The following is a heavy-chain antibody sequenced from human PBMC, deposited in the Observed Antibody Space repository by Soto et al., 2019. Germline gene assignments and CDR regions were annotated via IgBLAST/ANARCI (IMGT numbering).Heavy chain of an antibody. CDR3: ARGNPVPLDY. D-gene: IGHD1-1*01. J-gene: IGHJ4*02. V-gene: IGHV4-59*12. CDR1: GGSINNYF. Sequence: LSLTCTVSGGSINNYFWTWIRQPPGKGMEWIGYISYGGSTTYNPSLKSRVTISVDRSKNQFSLKLSSVTAADTAVYYCARGNPVPLDYWGQGTLVTVSS. CDR2: ISYGGST.